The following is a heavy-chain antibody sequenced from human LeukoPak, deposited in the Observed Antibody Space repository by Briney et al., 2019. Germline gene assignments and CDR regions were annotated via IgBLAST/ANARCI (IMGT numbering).Heavy chain of an antibody. J-gene: IGHJ5*01. D-gene: IGHD1-26*01. CDR2: INTGGSA. Sequence: GGSLRLSCAASGFPFSPNYMSWVRQAPGEGLEWVSVINTGGSAFYADSVKGRFTTSRDNSNNTLYLQMNSLRAEDTAVYYCARVRRQVGSRWFDSWGQGILVTVSS. V-gene: IGHV3-53*01. CDR1: GFPFSPNY. CDR3: ARVRRQVGSRWFDS.